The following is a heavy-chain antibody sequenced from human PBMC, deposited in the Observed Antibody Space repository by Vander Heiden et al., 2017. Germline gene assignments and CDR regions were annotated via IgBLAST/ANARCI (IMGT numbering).Heavy chain of an antibody. D-gene: IGHD3-22*01. J-gene: IGHJ4*02. Sequence: EVQLLESGGGLVQPGGSLRPSCAASGCTFSTYAMSWVRQAAGKGLEWVSGISGSGDKTFYADSVKGRFTISRDNSKNTLFLQMHSLRAEDTAIYYCAKVFSSAFYYYFDYWGQGTLVTVSS. V-gene: IGHV3-23*01. CDR2: ISGSGDKT. CDR3: AKVFSSAFYYYFDY. CDR1: GCTFSTYA.